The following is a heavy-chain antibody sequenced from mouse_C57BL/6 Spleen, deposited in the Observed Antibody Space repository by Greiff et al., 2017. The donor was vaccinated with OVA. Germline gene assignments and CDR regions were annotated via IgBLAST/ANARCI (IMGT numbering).Heavy chain of an antibody. Sequence: EVKLVESGGGLVKPGGSLKLSCAASGFTFSDYGMHWVRQAPEKGLEWVAYISSGSSTIYYADTVKGRFTISRDNAKNTLFLQMTSLRSEDTAMYYCARGLRPAWFACWGQGTLVTVSA. CDR3: ARGLRPAWFAC. J-gene: IGHJ3*01. V-gene: IGHV5-17*01. CDR2: ISSGSSTI. CDR1: GFTFSDYG. D-gene: IGHD3-2*02.